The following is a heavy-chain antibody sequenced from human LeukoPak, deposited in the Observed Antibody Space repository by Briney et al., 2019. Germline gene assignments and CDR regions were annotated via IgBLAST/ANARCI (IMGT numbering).Heavy chain of an antibody. Sequence: SVKASCKASGGTFSSYAISWVRQAPGQGLEWMGGIIPIFGTANYAQKFQGRVTITADESTSTAYMELSSLRSEDTAVYYCARACCSGGRSYYYYGMDVWGQGTTVTVSS. J-gene: IGHJ6*02. CDR2: IIPIFGTA. CDR3: ARACCSGGRSYYYYGMDV. D-gene: IGHD2-15*01. CDR1: GGTFSSYA. V-gene: IGHV1-69*13.